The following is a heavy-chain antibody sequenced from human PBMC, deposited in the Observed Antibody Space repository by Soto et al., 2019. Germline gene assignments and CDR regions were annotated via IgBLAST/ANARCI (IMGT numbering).Heavy chain of an antibody. CDR3: TTDPAAGSSGWYYFDY. V-gene: IGHV3-15*01. D-gene: IGHD6-19*01. CDR1: GITFTKAW. J-gene: IGHJ4*02. CDR2: IKSRSDGGTT. Sequence: GGSLRLSCAASGITFTKAWMNWVRQSPGKGLEWVGRIKSRSDGGTTDYAAPVKGRFTISRDDSKDTLWLQMNSLKTEDTAVYYCTTDPAAGSSGWYYFDYWGQGTLVPVSS.